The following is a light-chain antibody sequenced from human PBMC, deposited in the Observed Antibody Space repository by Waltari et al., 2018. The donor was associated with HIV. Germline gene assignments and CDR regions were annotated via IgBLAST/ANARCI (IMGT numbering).Light chain of an antibody. CDR1: SSDVSGYNY. CDR3: SLYTSSSTPYV. CDR2: DVS. V-gene: IGLV2-14*03. J-gene: IGLJ1*01. Sequence: QSALTQPASVSGSPGQSITISCTGTSSDVSGYNYVSWYQQHPGKAPKLMIYDVSNRPSGVSNRFSGSKSGNTASLTIPGLQAEDEADYYCSLYTSSSTPYVFGTGTKVTVL.